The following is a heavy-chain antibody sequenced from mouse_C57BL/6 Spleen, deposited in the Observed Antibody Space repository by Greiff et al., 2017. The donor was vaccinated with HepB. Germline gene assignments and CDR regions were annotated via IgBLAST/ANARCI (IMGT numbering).Heavy chain of an antibody. J-gene: IGHJ3*01. Sequence: LVESGAELVKPGASVKLSCKASGYTFTEYTIHWVKQRSGQGLEWIGWFYPGSGSIKYNEKFKDKATLTADKSSSTAYMELSRLTSEDSAVYFCARHDEWGDWEAWFAYWGQGTLVTVSA. CDR3: ARHDEWGDWEAWFAY. CDR2: FYPGSGSI. V-gene: IGHV1-62-2*01. CDR1: GYTFTEYT. D-gene: IGHD4-1*01.